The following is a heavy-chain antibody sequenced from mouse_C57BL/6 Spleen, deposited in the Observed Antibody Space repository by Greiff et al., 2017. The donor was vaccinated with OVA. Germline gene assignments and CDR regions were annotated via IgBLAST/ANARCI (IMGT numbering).Heavy chain of an antibody. V-gene: IGHV1-4*01. CDR2: INPSSGYT. J-gene: IGHJ3*01. D-gene: IGHD1-3*01. CDR3: AAGRALAPVCFAY. CDR1: GYTFTSYT. Sequence: QVQLQQSGAELARPGASVKMSCKASGYTFTSYTMHWVKQRPGQGLEWIGYINPSSGYTKYNQKFKDKATLTADKSSSTAYMQLSSLTSEDSAVYYGAAGRALAPVCFAYWGQGTLVTVSA.